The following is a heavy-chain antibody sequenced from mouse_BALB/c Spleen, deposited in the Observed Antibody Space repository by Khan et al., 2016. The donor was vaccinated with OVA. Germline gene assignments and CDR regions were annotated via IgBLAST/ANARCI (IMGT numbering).Heavy chain of an antibody. Sequence: VQLQESGAELVRPGASVKMSCKTSGYIFTSYWINWVKQRSGQGLEWIARIYPGTDNSYYNEKFKDKATLTADKSSSTAYMQLSSLKSEDSDVYFCARGGGLDHFDHWGQGTTLTVSA. CDR2: IYPGTDNS. CDR3: ARGGGLDHFDH. CDR1: GYIFTSYW. J-gene: IGHJ2*01. V-gene: IGHV1-76*01.